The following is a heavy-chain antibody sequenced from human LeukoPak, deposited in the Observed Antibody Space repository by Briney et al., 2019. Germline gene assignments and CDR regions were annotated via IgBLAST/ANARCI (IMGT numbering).Heavy chain of an antibody. CDR2: IKSKTDGGTT. V-gene: IGHV3-15*01. J-gene: IGHJ4*02. Sequence: GGSLRLSCAASGFTFSNAWMSWVRQAPGKGLEWVGRIKSKTDGGTTDYAASVKGRFIISRDDSKNTLYLQMNSLKTEDTAVYYCTTIRRIFGVKAGYWGQGTLVTVSS. CDR3: TTIRRIFGVKAGY. D-gene: IGHD3-3*01. CDR1: GFTFSNAW.